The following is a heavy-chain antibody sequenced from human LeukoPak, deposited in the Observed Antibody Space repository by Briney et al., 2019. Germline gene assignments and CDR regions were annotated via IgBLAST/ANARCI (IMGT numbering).Heavy chain of an antibody. V-gene: IGHV4-59*08. J-gene: IGHJ4*02. Sequence: PSETLSLTCTISRGPISGFYWSWIRQPPGKGLEWIGYVYYSGSSNYNPSLKSRVTISVDTSKDQFSLKLSSVTAADTAVYYCARNRASGTPYFDYWGQGLLVTVSS. CDR1: RGPISGFY. D-gene: IGHD3-10*01. CDR3: ARNRASGTPYFDY. CDR2: VYYSGSS.